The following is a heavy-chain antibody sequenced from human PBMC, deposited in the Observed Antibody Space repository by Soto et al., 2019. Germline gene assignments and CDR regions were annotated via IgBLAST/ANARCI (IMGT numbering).Heavy chain of an antibody. CDR1: GGTFSSYA. Sequence: SVKVSCKASGGTFSSYAISWVRQAPGQGLEWMGGIIPIFGTANYAQKFQGRVTITADESTSTAYMELSSLRSEDTAVYYCARTRYYYDSSGYYYFDYWGQGTLVTVSS. D-gene: IGHD3-22*01. CDR3: ARTRYYYDSSGYYYFDY. V-gene: IGHV1-69*13. CDR2: IIPIFGTA. J-gene: IGHJ4*02.